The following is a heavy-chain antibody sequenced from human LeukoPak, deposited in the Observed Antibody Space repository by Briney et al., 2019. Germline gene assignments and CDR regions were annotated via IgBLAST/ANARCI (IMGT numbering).Heavy chain of an antibody. D-gene: IGHD3-10*01. CDR2: INPNSGGT. J-gene: IGHJ3*02. Sequence: ASVKVSCKASGYTFTSYAMHWVRQAPGQGLEWMGWINPNSGGTNYAQKFQGRVTMTRDTSISTAYMELSRLRSDDTAVYYCARGPCGEVEGCDAFDIWGQGTMVTVSS. V-gene: IGHV1-2*02. CDR3: ARGPCGEVEGCDAFDI. CDR1: GYTFTSYA.